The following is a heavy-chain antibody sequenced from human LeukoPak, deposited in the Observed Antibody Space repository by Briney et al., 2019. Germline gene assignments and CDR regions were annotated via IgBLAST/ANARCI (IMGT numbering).Heavy chain of an antibody. CDR2: INPDSGGT. CDR1: GYTFTGYY. CDR3: AREDIVATAADY. J-gene: IGHJ4*02. Sequence: ASVKVSCKASGYTFTGYYMHWVRQAPGQGFEWMGWINPDSGGTNYAQKFQGRVTMTRDTSISTAYMELSSLRSEDTAVYYCAREDIVATAADYWGQGTLVTVSS. V-gene: IGHV1-2*02. D-gene: IGHD5-12*01.